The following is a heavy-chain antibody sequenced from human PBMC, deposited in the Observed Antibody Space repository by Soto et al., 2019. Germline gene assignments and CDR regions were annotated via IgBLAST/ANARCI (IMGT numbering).Heavy chain of an antibody. V-gene: IGHV4-4*02. J-gene: IGHJ4*02. CDR1: GGSISSSNW. D-gene: IGHD6-13*01. Sequence: QVQLQESGPGLVKPSGTLSLTCAVSGGSISSSNWWSWVRQPPGKGLEWIGEIYHSGSTNYNPSLKSRVTMSVDKSKNQFSLMLSSVIAADTAVYYCARVPRAAAGTDWGQGTRVTVSS. CDR3: ARVPRAAAGTD. CDR2: IYHSGST.